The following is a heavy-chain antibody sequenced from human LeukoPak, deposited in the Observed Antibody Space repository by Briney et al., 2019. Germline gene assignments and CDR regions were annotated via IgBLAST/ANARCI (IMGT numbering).Heavy chain of an antibody. Sequence: SETLSLTCTVSGGSISSYYWSWIRQPPGKGLEWIGYIYYSGSTNYNPSLKSRVTISVDTSKNQLSLKLSSVTAADTAVYYCARSSSDNYYDSSGYSNWGQGTLVTVSS. J-gene: IGHJ4*02. CDR2: IYYSGST. CDR1: GGSISSYY. D-gene: IGHD3-22*01. V-gene: IGHV4-59*01. CDR3: ARSSSDNYYDSSGYSN.